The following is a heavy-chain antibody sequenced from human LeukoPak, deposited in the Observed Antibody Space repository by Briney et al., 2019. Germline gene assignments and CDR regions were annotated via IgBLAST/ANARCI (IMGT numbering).Heavy chain of an antibody. CDR1: GFTFSSYA. D-gene: IGHD4-17*01. CDR2: ISYDGSNK. J-gene: IGHJ4*02. CDR3: TRATHAYGLIKQNKPLDY. V-gene: IGHV3-30-3*01. Sequence: GGSLRLSCAASGFTFSSYAMHCVRQAPGKGLEWVAVISYDGSNKYYADSVKGRFTISRDNSKDTLYLQMNSLRAEDRAVYYCTRATHAYGLIKQNKPLDYWGQGPLFPVSS.